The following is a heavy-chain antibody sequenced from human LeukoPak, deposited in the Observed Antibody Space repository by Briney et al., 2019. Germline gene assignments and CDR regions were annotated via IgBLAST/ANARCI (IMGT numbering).Heavy chain of an antibody. V-gene: IGHV1-18*01. D-gene: IGHD6-19*01. Sequence: ASVKVSCKAPGYTFTSYGISWVRPAPGQGLEWMGWISAYNGNTNYAQKLQGRVTMTTDTSTSTAYMELRSLRSDDTAVYYCARDRSPYSSGWYYFDYWGQGTLVTVSS. J-gene: IGHJ4*02. CDR2: ISAYNGNT. CDR3: ARDRSPYSSGWYYFDY. CDR1: GYTFTSYG.